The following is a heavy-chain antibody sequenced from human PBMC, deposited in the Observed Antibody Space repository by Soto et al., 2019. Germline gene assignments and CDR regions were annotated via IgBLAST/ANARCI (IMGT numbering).Heavy chain of an antibody. D-gene: IGHD3-9*01. CDR2: INHSGST. Sequence: QVQLQQWGAGLLKPSETLSLTCAVYGGSFSGYYWSWIRQPPGKGLEWIGEINHSGSTNYNPSLKSRVTISVDTSKNQFSLKLSSVTAADTAVYYCARALTVTTKRRDVLRYFQEVRYFDYWGQGTLVTVSS. V-gene: IGHV4-34*01. CDR1: GGSFSGYY. CDR3: ARALTVTTKRRDVLRYFQEVRYFDY. J-gene: IGHJ4*02.